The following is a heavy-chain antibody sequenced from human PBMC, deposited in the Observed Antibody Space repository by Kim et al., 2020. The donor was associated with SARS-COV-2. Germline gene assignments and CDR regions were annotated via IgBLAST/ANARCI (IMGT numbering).Heavy chain of an antibody. V-gene: IGHV2-70*01. CDR3: ARSAMAITDY. Sequence: DDKYHSTSLKTRLTITKDTSKNQVVLTMTNMDPVDTATYYCARSAMAITDYWGQGTLVTVSS. CDR2: DDK. J-gene: IGHJ4*02. D-gene: IGHD5-18*01.